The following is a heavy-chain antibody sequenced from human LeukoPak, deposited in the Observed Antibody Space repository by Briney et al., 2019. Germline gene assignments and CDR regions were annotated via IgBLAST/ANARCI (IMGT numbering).Heavy chain of an antibody. CDR2: VYYTGGT. Sequence: SETLSLTCTVSGSSISSYTHYWGCIRPPPGKGLEWIATVYYTGGTYYHPSLKSRVTISTDTSRNHFSLKLTSVIAADTAMYYCVSNSSSSPWFDPWGQGTLVTVSS. CDR3: VSNSSSSPWFDP. D-gene: IGHD6-6*01. V-gene: IGHV4-39*02. J-gene: IGHJ5*02. CDR1: GSSISSYTHY.